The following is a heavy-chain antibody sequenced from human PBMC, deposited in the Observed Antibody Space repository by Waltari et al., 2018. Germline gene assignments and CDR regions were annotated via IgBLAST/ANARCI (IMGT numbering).Heavy chain of an antibody. CDR3: ARVAGTTSRSFDY. D-gene: IGHD1-7*01. CDR2: IIPIFGTA. V-gene: IGHV1-69*12. Sequence: QVHLVQSGAEVKKPGSSVKVSCQSSGGTFSSSAITWATQAPGQGLEWMGGIIPIFGTANYAQKFQGRVTITADESTSTAYMELSSLRSEDTAVYYCARVAGTTSRSFDYWGQGTLVTVSS. CDR1: GGTFSSSA. J-gene: IGHJ4*02.